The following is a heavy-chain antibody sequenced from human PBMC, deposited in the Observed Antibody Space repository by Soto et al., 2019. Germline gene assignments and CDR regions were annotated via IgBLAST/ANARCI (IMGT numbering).Heavy chain of an antibody. CDR2: IIPIFGTA. Sequence: SVKVSCKASGGTFSSYAISWVRQAPGQGLEWMGGIIPIFGTANYAQKFQGRVTITADESTSTAYMELSSLRSEDTAVYYCARDHEGYCSGGSCYGYGMDVWGQGTTVTVSS. V-gene: IGHV1-69*13. CDR1: GGTFSSYA. D-gene: IGHD2-15*01. J-gene: IGHJ6*02. CDR3: ARDHEGYCSGGSCYGYGMDV.